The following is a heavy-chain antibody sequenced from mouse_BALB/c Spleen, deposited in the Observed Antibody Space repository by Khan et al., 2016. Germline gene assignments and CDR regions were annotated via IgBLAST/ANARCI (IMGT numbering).Heavy chain of an antibody. CDR1: GFNIKDTY. Sequence: VHLQQSGAELVKPGASVKLSCTASGFNIKDTYMHWVKQRPEQGLEWIGRIDPANGNTKYDPKFQGKATITADTSSNTAYLQLSSLTSEDTAVYYCARYPCDYDGGFAYWGQGTLVTVSA. D-gene: IGHD2-4*01. CDR3: ARYPCDYDGGFAY. CDR2: IDPANGNT. V-gene: IGHV14-3*02. J-gene: IGHJ3*01.